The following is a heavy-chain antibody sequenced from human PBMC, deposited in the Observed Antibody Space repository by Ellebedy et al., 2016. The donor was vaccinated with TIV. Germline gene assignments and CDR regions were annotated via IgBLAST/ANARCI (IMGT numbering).Heavy chain of an antibody. J-gene: IGHJ4*02. CDR3: ARGSRTGTTGICFDY. D-gene: IGHD1-1*01. V-gene: IGHV4-31*03. Sequence: SETLSLXXTVSGGSISSGGYYWSWIRQHPGKGLEWIGYIYYSGSTYYNPSLKSRVTISVDTSKNQFSLKLSSVTAADTAVYYCARGSRTGTTGICFDYWGQGTLVTVSS. CDR2: IYYSGST. CDR1: GGSISSGGYY.